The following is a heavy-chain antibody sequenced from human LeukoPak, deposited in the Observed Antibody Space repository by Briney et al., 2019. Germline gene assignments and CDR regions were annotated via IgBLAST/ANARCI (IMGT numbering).Heavy chain of an antibody. D-gene: IGHD5-24*01. CDR1: GLTLSSTY. V-gene: IGHV3-66*01. J-gene: IGHJ4*02. CDR3: AACGDGYNYFDY. Sequence: PGGSLTLSCAASGLTLSSTYMSWVRQAPGKGLEWVSVFYSGGATYYADSVRGRFTISRDNSKNSLYLQVHSLRAEDTAVYYCAACGDGYNYFDYWGQGSLVTVSS. CDR2: FYSGGAT.